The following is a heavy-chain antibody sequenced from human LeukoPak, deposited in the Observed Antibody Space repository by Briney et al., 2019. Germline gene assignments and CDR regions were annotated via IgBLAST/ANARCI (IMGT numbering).Heavy chain of an antibody. V-gene: IGHV4-59*01. CDR3: ATRRVGATFDY. D-gene: IGHD1-26*01. CDR1: GGSFSGYY. Sequence: PSETLSLTCAVYGGSFSGYYWSWIRQPPGKGLEWIGCISYSGSTNYNPSLRSRVTMSLDTSKNQFSLTLSSVTAADTAVYFCATRRVGATFDYWGQGTLVTVSS. CDR2: ISYSGST. J-gene: IGHJ4*02.